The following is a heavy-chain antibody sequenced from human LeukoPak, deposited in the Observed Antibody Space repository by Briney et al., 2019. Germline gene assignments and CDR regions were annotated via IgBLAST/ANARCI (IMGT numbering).Heavy chain of an antibody. CDR1: GYSFTSYW. J-gene: IGHJ5*02. CDR2: IYPGDSDT. CDR3: ARQVAVPASTNWFDP. D-gene: IGHD6-19*01. V-gene: IGHV5-51*01. Sequence: GESLKISCKGSGYSFTSYWIGWVRQMPGKGLEWMGIIYPGDSDTRYSPSFQGQVTISADKSTSTAYLQWSSLKASDTAMYYCARQVAVPASTNWFDPWGQGTLVTVSS.